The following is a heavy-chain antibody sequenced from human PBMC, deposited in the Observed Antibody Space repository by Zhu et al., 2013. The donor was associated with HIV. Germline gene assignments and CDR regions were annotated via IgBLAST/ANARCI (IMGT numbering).Heavy chain of an antibody. CDR2: INPSGGST. V-gene: IGHV1-46*01. CDR3: AREGVAIEVAGMVFDI. CDR1: GYTFTSYY. D-gene: IGHD6-19*01. J-gene: IGHJ3*02. Sequence: QVQLVQSGAEVKKPGASVKVSCKASGYTFTSYYMHWVRQAPGQGLEWMGIINPSGGSTSYAQKFQGRVTMTRDTSTSTVYMELSSLRSDDTAVYFCAREGVAIEVAGMVFDIYGQGDNGHRLL.